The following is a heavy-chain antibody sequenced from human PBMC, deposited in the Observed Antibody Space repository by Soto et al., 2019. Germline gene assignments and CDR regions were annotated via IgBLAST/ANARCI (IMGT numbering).Heavy chain of an antibody. Sequence: EVQLVESGGGLVQPGGSLRVACAASGFTFSSHWMHWVRQAPGKGLVWLSQINRYGSSADYADSVKGRFTISRDNAKNTLYLQMDSLRAEGTAVYYCARGGEEGVIDYWGQGPLVTVSA. CDR1: GFTFSSHW. V-gene: IGHV3-74*01. J-gene: IGHJ4*02. D-gene: IGHD3-10*01. CDR3: ARGGEEGVIDY. CDR2: INRYGSSA.